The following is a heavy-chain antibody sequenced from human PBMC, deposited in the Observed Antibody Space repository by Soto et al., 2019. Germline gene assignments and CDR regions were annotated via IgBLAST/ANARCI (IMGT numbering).Heavy chain of an antibody. CDR1: GYSFTSYW. D-gene: IGHD1-26*01. CDR3: TRPGAKDNY. Sequence: VESLKISCNGSGYSFTSYWIGWGRQTPGKGLEWMGIIYPGDSDTRYSPSFQGQVTISADKSVSTAYLQWSSLKASDPAMYYCTRPGAKDNYWGQGTLIIVSS. J-gene: IGHJ4*02. V-gene: IGHV5-51*01. CDR2: IYPGDSDT.